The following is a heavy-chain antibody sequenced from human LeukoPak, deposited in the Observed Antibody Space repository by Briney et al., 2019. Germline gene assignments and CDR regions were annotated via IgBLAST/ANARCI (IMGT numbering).Heavy chain of an antibody. Sequence: GSLRLSCAASGFTFSSYAMSWVRQAPGKGLEWVSAISGSGGSTYYADSVKGRLTISRDNSKNTLYLQMNSLRAEDTAVYYCAKYALLYDFWSGYYPDYWGQGTLVTVSS. V-gene: IGHV3-23*01. CDR2: ISGSGGST. CDR3: AKYALLYDFWSGYYPDY. CDR1: GFTFSSYA. J-gene: IGHJ4*02. D-gene: IGHD3-3*01.